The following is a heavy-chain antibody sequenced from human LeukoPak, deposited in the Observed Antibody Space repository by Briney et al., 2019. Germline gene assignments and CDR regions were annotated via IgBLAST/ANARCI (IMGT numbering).Heavy chain of an antibody. CDR1: GFTFNNYW. V-gene: IGHV3-48*02. Sequence: GGSLRLSCAASGFTFNNYWMSWVRQAPGKGLEWVSYISSSSSTIYYADSVKGRFTISRDNAKNSLYLQMNSLRDEDTAVYYCARDLETHGSGSFDYWGQGTLVTVSS. CDR3: ARDLETHGSGSFDY. CDR2: ISSSSSTI. J-gene: IGHJ4*02. D-gene: IGHD1-26*01.